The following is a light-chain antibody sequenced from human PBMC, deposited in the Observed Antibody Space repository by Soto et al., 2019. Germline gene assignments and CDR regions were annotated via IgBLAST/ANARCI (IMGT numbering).Light chain of an antibody. CDR1: QSISSY. CDR3: QQSYSTPT. V-gene: IGKV1-39*01. Sequence: DIQMTQSPSSLSASVGDRVTITCRASQSISSYLNWYQQKPWKAPKLLIYAASSLQSGVPSRFSGSGSGTDFTLTISSLQPEDFATYYCQQSYSTPTFGQGTRL. CDR2: AAS. J-gene: IGKJ5*01.